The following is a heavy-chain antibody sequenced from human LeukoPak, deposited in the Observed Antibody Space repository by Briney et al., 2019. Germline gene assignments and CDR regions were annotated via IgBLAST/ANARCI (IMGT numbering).Heavy chain of an antibody. Sequence: GGSLRLSCAASGFTFSSYAMSWVRQAPGKGPEWVSAISGSGVYAHYADSVRGRFTISRDNSENTLYLQMNSLRVDDTALYYCAKVPYDNYYYCFVNWGQGTLVTVSP. CDR1: GFTFSSYA. CDR2: ISGSGVYA. CDR3: AKVPYDNYYYCFVN. D-gene: IGHD1-26*01. J-gene: IGHJ4*02. V-gene: IGHV3-23*01.